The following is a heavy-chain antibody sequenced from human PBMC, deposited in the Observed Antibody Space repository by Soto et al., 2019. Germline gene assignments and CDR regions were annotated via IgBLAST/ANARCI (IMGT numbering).Heavy chain of an antibody. CDR3: ARAGGMDV. D-gene: IGHD3-10*01. CDR2: ISDDGSNK. CDR1: GFTFSSYA. Sequence: QVQLVESGGGVVQPGRSLRLSCAASGFTFSSYAMHWVRQDPGKGLEWVAVISDDGSNKYYADSVKGRFTISRDISKNTLYLQMNSLRAEDTAVYYCARAGGMDVWGQGTTVTVSS. V-gene: IGHV3-30-3*01. J-gene: IGHJ6*02.